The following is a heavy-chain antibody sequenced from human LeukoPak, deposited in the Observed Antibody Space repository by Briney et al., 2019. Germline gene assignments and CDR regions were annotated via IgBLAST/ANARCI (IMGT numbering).Heavy chain of an antibody. CDR2: IYPGDSDT. J-gene: IGHJ4*02. V-gene: IGHV5-51*01. Sequence: GESLKISCKASNYNFANYWIGWVRQMPGKGLEWMGIIYPGDSDTRYSPSFQGQVTISADKSISTAYLQWSSLKASDTAMYYCARRVGTQYYFDYWGQGTLVTVSS. CDR1: NYNFANYW. D-gene: IGHD7-27*01. CDR3: ARRVGTQYYFDY.